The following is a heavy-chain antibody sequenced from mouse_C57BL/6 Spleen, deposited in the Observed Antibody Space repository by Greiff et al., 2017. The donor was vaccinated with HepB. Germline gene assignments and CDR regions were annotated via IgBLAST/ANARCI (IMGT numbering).Heavy chain of an antibody. CDR3: ARSDGNYPYYYAMDY. V-gene: IGHV1-50*01. D-gene: IGHD2-1*01. J-gene: IGHJ4*01. CDR2: IDPSDSYT. CDR1: GYTFTSYW. Sequence: QVQLKQPGAELVKPGASVKLSCKASGYTFTSYWMQWVKQRPGQGLEWIGEIDPSDSYTNYNQKFKGKATLTVDTSSSTAYMQLSSLTSEDSAVYYCARSDGNYPYYYAMDYWGQGTSVTVSS.